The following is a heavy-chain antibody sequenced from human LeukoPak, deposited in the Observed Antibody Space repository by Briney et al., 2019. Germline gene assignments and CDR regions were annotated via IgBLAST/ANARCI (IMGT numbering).Heavy chain of an antibody. D-gene: IGHD3-10*01. J-gene: IGHJ4*02. CDR1: GGSISSYY. CDR3: ARGITMVRGASFDY. Sequence: PSETLSLTCTVSGGSISSYYWSWIRQPPGKGLEWIGYIYYSGSTNYNPSLKSRVTISVDTSKNQFSLKLSSVTAADTAVYYCARGITMVRGASFDYWGQGTLVTVSS. CDR2: IYYSGST. V-gene: IGHV4-59*12.